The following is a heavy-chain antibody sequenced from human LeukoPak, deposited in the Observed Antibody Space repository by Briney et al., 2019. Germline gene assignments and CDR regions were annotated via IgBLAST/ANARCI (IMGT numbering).Heavy chain of an antibody. CDR1: GGSFSGYY. D-gene: IGHD5-12*01. CDR3: ARAGRDGYNADY. Sequence: PSETLSLTCAVYGGSFSGYYWSWIRQPLGKGLEWIGEINHSGSTNYNPSLKSRVTISVDTSKNQFSLKLSSVTAADTAVYYCARAGRDGYNADYWGQGTLVTVSS. CDR2: INHSGST. V-gene: IGHV4-34*01. J-gene: IGHJ4*02.